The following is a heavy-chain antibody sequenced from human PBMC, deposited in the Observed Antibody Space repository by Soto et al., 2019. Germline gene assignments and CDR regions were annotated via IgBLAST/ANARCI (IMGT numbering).Heavy chain of an antibody. CDR1: GFTFSDYY. CDR2: LSSGGSYA. V-gene: IGHV3-11*06. J-gene: IGHJ6*02. Sequence: QVQLVESGGGLVKPGGSLRLSCAASGFTFSDYYMSWVRQAPGKGLEWLAYLSSGGSYADHADSVKGRFTVSRDNAKNSLYLHMNSLRVEDTAVYFCARDGDYGGDSYYHYGMDVWGQGTTVTVSS. CDR3: ARDGDYGGDSYYHYGMDV. D-gene: IGHD4-17*01.